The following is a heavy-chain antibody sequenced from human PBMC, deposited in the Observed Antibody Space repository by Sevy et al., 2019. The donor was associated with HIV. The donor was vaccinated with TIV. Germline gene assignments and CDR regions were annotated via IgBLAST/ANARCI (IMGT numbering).Heavy chain of an antibody. Sequence: GESLKISCEGSGYSFTSHWIGWVRHMPGKGLEWMGIIYPDDSETRYSPSFQGQVTFSADKSISTAYLPWSSLKASDTAMYYGATSRSEYFDSSGYYIYWGQGTMVTVSS. J-gene: IGHJ4*02. CDR1: GYSFTSHW. V-gene: IGHV5-51*01. CDR2: IYPDDSET. D-gene: IGHD3-22*01. CDR3: ATSRSEYFDSSGYYIY.